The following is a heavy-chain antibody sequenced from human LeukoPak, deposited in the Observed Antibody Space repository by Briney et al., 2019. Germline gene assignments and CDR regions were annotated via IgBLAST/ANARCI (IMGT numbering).Heavy chain of an antibody. J-gene: IGHJ6*02. CDR2: ISGSGGCT. CDR3: AKSLNYYYYGMDV. V-gene: IGHV3-23*01. CDR1: GFTFSSYA. Sequence: TGGSLRLSCAASGFTFSSYAMSWVRQAPGKGLEWVSAISGSGGCTYYADSVKGRFTISRDNSKNTLYLQMNSLRAEDTAVYYCAKSLNYYYYGMDVWGQGTTVTVSS.